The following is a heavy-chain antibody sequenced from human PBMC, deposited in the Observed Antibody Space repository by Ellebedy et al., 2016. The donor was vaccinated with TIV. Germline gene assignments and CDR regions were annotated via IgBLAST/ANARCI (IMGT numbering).Heavy chain of an antibody. V-gene: IGHV3-23*01. CDR1: GFTFSSYA. J-gene: IGHJ3*02. D-gene: IGHD3-22*01. Sequence: GESLKISCAASGFTFSSYAMSWVRQAPGKGLEWVSGISGSGGATYYADSVKGRFTISRDTSKNTLYLQMKSLRAEDTAVYYCARRMPYYDTSGYGFDIWGQGTMVTVSS. CDR2: ISGSGGAT. CDR3: ARRMPYYDTSGYGFDI.